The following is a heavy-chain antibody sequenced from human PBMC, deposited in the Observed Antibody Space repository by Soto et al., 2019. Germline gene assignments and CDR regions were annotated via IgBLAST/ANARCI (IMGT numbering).Heavy chain of an antibody. CDR3: TRTAGYYDSSGYYSGYYYYGMDV. Sequence: GGSLRLSCTASGFTFGDYAMSWVRQAPGKGLEWVGFIRSKAYGGTTEYAASVKGRFTISRDDSKSIAHLQMNSLKTEDTAVFYCTRTAGYYDSSGYYSGYYYYGMDVWGRGTTVTVSS. CDR1: GFTFGDYA. D-gene: IGHD3-22*01. J-gene: IGHJ6*02. CDR2: IRSKAYGGTT. V-gene: IGHV3-49*04.